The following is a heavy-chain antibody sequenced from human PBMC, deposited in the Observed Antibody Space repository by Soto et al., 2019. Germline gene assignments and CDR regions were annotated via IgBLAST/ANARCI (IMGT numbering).Heavy chain of an antibody. J-gene: IGHJ4*02. CDR1: GFTFSSYG. CDR2: IWYDGSNK. D-gene: IGHD6-19*01. CDR3: ARSIAVAGQFVDY. Sequence: HPGGSLRLSCAASGFTFSSYGMHWVRQAPGKGLEWVAVIWYDGSNKYYADSVKGRFTISRDNSKNTLYLQMNSLRAEDTAVYYRARSIAVAGQFVDYWGQGTLVTVSS. V-gene: IGHV3-33*01.